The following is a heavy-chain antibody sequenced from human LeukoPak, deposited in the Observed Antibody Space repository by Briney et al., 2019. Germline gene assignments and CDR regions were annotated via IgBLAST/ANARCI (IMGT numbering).Heavy chain of an antibody. D-gene: IGHD4-17*01. CDR1: GYSFSTYW. CDR3: ARETSTAGSFRF. Sequence: GESLKISCKGSGYSFSTYWIAWVREMPGKGLEWVGIIYPGDSDTRYSPSFQGRVTISADKSINTAYLQLSSLKASDTAIYYCARETSTAGSFRFWGQGTLVTVSS. J-gene: IGHJ4*02. V-gene: IGHV5-51*01. CDR2: IYPGDSDT.